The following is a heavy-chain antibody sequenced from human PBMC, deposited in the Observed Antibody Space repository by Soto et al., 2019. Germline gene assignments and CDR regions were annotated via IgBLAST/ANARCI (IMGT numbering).Heavy chain of an antibody. CDR3: ARDAGAVASTDYYYYGMDV. Sequence: GSLSLSCAASGFTFSNYDMNWVRQAPGKGLGWVSYISHSGASIDYADSERGRFTITRDTSTSTAYMELSSLRSEDTAVYYCARDAGAVASTDYYYYGMDVWGQGTTVTVSS. J-gene: IGHJ6*02. CDR1: GFTFSNYD. V-gene: IGHV3-11*04. D-gene: IGHD6-19*01. CDR2: ISHSGASI.